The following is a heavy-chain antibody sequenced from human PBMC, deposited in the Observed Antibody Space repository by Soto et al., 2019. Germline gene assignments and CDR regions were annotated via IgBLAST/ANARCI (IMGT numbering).Heavy chain of an antibody. Sequence: QLQLQESGPGLVTPSETLSLTCSVSGGSINYNSYYWGWIRQPPGKGLEWIGSVFYTGTTYYSPSLKSRISISVDTSKNQFSLNLRSVTVTDTAVYYCARLVVVSPVANIWGQGTLVTVSS. J-gene: IGHJ4*02. D-gene: IGHD2-15*01. CDR3: ARLVVVSPVANI. CDR1: GGSINYNSYY. V-gene: IGHV4-39*01. CDR2: VFYTGTT.